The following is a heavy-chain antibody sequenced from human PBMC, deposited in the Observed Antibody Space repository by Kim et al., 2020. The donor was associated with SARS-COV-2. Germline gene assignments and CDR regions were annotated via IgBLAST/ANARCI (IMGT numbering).Heavy chain of an antibody. J-gene: IGHJ4*02. CDR3: AKDLVYSSGWYSGGIFDY. Sequence: GGSLRLSCAASGFTFSSYAMHWVRQAPGKGLEWVAVIWYDGSNKYYADSVKGRFTISRDNSKNTLYLQMNSLRAEDTAVYYCAKDLVYSSGWYSGGIFDYWGQGTLVTVSS. CDR2: IWYDGSNK. V-gene: IGHV3-33*06. D-gene: IGHD6-19*01. CDR1: GFTFSSYA.